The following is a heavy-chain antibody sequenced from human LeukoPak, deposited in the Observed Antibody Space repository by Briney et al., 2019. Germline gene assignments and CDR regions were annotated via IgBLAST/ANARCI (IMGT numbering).Heavy chain of an antibody. J-gene: IGHJ5*02. CDR2: MSANGNT. CDR1: GDSITNCF. V-gene: IGHV4-4*07. Sequence: SETLSLTCSVSGDSITNCFWSWIRQPAGKGLEWLGRMSANGNTHDHPSLKSRVSMSVDTSKNQFSLKLISVTAADTAVYFCARDRGNNYFDHWGQGSLVTVSS. CDR3: ARDRGNNYFDH.